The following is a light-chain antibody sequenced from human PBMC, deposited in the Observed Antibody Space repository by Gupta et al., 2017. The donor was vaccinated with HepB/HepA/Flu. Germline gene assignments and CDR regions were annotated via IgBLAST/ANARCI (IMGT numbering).Light chain of an antibody. CDR1: QGITSV. V-gene: IGKV1-13*02. Sequence: IQLTQSPSSLSASVGDRVTITCRATQGITSVLAWYQQKPGTPPKLLIYDVSTLKSGVPSRFSGSGSGTDFTLTISSLQPEDFETYFCQHFQSYGAFGQGTKVEI. J-gene: IGKJ1*01. CDR3: QHFQSYGA. CDR2: DVS.